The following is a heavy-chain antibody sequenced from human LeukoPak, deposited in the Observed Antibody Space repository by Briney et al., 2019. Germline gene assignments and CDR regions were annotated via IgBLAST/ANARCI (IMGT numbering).Heavy chain of an antibody. CDR1: GLTFSSYS. CDR3: ARESYGDYYFDY. D-gene: IGHD4-17*01. J-gene: IGHJ4*02. V-gene: IGHV3-30-3*01. CDR2: ISKDGSIK. Sequence: GGSLRLSCAASGLTFSSYSMHWVRKAPGKGLEWVAVISKDGSIKFYADSVKGRFTISRDNSKNTLYLEMNSLRAEDTAVYYCARESYGDYYFDYWGQGTLVTVSS.